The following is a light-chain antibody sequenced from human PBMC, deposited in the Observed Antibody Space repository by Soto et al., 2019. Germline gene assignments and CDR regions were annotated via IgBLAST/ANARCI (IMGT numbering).Light chain of an antibody. Sequence: NFMLTQPHSVSESPGETVTISCTRTSGGIASNYVQWYQQRPGSAPTIVIYEHNQRPSGVPDRFSGSTDGSSNSASLTISGLQTEDEAYYYCQSYDRNLFAVFGGGTKVTVL. CDR1: SGGIASNY. CDR3: QSYDRNLFAV. CDR2: EHN. J-gene: IGLJ2*01. V-gene: IGLV6-57*04.